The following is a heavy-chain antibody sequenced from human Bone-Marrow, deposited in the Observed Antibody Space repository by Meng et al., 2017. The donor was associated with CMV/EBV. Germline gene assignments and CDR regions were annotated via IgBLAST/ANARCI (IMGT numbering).Heavy chain of an antibody. Sequence: ASVKVSCKASGYTFTGYYIHWVRQAPGQGLEWMGWINPNSGGTNYAQKFQGRVTMTRDTSISTAYMELSRLRSDHTAVYYCARDQRPYDFWSGYLPDTAFDIWGQGTMVTVSS. V-gene: IGHV1-2*02. CDR3: ARDQRPYDFWSGYLPDTAFDI. D-gene: IGHD3-3*01. J-gene: IGHJ3*02. CDR2: INPNSGGT. CDR1: GYTFTGYY.